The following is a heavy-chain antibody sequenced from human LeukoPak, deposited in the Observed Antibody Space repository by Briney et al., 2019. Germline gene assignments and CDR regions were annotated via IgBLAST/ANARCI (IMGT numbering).Heavy chain of an antibody. D-gene: IGHD1-14*01. CDR1: GFPFTNTW. CDR2: IKTKTDGGTT. J-gene: IGHJ4*02. CDR3: TTGLGKTDFDY. V-gene: IGHV3-15*01. Sequence: GGSLRLSCATSGFPFTNTWMNWVRQAPGKGLEWVGRIKTKTDGGTTDHAAPVKGRFTISRDDSKNTLYLQMNSLKTEDPPLYYCTTGLGKTDFDYWGQGTLVTVSS.